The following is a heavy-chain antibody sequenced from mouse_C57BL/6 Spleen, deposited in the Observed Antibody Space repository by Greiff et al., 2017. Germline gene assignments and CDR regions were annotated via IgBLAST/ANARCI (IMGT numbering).Heavy chain of an antibody. D-gene: IGHD1-1*01. CDR1: GYTFTSYW. Sequence: VQLQQSGAELAKPGASVKLSCKASGYTFTSYWMHWVKQRPGQGLEWIGYINPSSGYTKYNQKFKDKATLTADKSSSTAYMQLSSLKYEESGVSYGERSGDNYGGDYFDYWGQGTTLTVSS. CDR3: ERSGDNYGGDYFDY. J-gene: IGHJ2*01. CDR2: INPSSGYT. V-gene: IGHV1-7*01.